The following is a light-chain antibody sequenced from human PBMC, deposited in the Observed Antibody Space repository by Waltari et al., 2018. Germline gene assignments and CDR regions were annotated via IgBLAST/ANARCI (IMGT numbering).Light chain of an antibody. CDR3: QQYDNLRVT. J-gene: IGKJ3*01. Sequence: DIQMTQSPSSLSASVGDRVTITCQASQDISNYLNWYQQKPGKAPKLLIYDASNLETGVPSRFSGSGSGTDFTFTISSLQPEDIATHYCQQYDNLRVTFGPGTKVDIK. CDR2: DAS. CDR1: QDISNY. V-gene: IGKV1-33*01.